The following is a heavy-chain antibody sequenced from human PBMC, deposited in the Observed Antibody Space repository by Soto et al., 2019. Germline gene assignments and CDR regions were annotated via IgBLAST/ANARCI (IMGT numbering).Heavy chain of an antibody. V-gene: IGHV1-69*01. CDR3: XXXXXXXXXXXXDX. CDR2: IIPIFGTA. CDR1: GGTXSXXX. Sequence: QVQLVQXGAXVKKPGSSVKVSCXASGGTXSXXXXXXXXXXXXXXXXWMGGIIPIFGTANYAQKFQGRVTITADESTSTAYXELXXXRXXDXXXXXXXXXXXXXXXXXXDXWGQGTLVTVSS. J-gene: IGHJ4*02.